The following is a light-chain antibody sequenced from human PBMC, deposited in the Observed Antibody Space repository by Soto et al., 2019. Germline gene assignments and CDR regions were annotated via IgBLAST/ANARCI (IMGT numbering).Light chain of an antibody. CDR2: GAS. J-gene: IGKJ2*01. V-gene: IGKV3-15*01. Sequence: EIVMTQSPATLSVSPGERATLSCRASQSVSSNLAWYQQRPGQAPRLLIYGASTRATGIAARLSGSGSGTEFTLTISSLQSEDFAVYYCQQHNNWPFTFGQGTKLEIK. CDR1: QSVSSN. CDR3: QQHNNWPFT.